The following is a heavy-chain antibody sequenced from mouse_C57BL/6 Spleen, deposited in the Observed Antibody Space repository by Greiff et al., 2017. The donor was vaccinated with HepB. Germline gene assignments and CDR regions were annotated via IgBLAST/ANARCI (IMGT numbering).Heavy chain of an antibody. Sequence: EVQLVESGPGLVKPSQSLSLTCSVTGYSITSGYYWNWIRQFPGNKLEWMGYISYDGSNNYNPSLKNRISITRDTSTNQFFLKLNSVTTEDTATYYCARAPFYSNAFDYWGQGTTLTVSS. CDR1: GYSITSGYY. J-gene: IGHJ2*01. D-gene: IGHD2-5*01. V-gene: IGHV3-6*01. CDR2: ISYDGSN. CDR3: ARAPFYSNAFDY.